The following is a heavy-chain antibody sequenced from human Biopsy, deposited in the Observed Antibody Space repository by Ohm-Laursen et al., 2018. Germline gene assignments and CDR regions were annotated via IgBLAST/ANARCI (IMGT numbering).Heavy chain of an antibody. CDR1: GYSFTKYY. D-gene: IGHD3-9*01. Sequence: ASVKVSCKASGYSFTKYYINWVRQAPGQGLEWVGIINPTGGTASCAEKFQGRVTLTRDTSTGTVYLELNSLISEDTALYYCARDETGSSVFGPYYYGMDVWGQGTTVTVSS. CDR2: INPTGGTA. CDR3: ARDETGSSVFGPYYYGMDV. V-gene: IGHV1-46*01. J-gene: IGHJ6*02.